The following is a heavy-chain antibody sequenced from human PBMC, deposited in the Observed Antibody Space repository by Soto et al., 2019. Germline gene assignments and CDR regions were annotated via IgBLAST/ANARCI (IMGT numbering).Heavy chain of an antibody. Sequence: QVHLQQWGAGLLKPSETLSLICAVSGGSFRGNSWTWIRQPPGQGLEWIGVVRDSGSTNYNPSLRSRGTITEDMSKSQFSLTLSSVTAADTAVYYCARGNFYYGMDVWCQGTTVTVSS. V-gene: IGHV4-34*01. CDR2: VRDSGST. J-gene: IGHJ6*02. CDR1: GGSFRGNS. CDR3: ARGNFYYGMDV.